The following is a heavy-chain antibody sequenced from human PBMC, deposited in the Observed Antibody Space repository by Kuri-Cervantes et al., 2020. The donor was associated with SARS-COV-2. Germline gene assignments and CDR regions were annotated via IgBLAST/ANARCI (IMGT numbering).Heavy chain of an antibody. V-gene: IGHV1-8*03. CDR1: GYTFTSYD. J-gene: IGHJ2*01. CDR3: AREGRIGWYFDL. CDR2: MNPDSGNT. D-gene: IGHD2-15*01. Sequence: ASVKVSCKASGYTFTSYDINWVRQATGQGLEWMGWMNPDSGNTGYAQKFQGRVTITRNTSISTAYMELSSLRSEDTAVYYCAREGRIGWYFDLWGRGTLVTVSS.